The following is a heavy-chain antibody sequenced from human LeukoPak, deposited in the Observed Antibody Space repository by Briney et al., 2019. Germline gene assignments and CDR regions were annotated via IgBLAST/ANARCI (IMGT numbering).Heavy chain of an antibody. Sequence: ASVKVSCKASGYTFTSYYMHWVRQAPGQGPEWMGIINPSGGSTSYAQKFQGRVTMTRDTSTSTVYMELSSLRSEDTAVYYCARDLNYYDSSGYYAPLEYWGQGTLVTVSS. J-gene: IGHJ4*02. CDR3: ARDLNYYDSSGYYAPLEY. V-gene: IGHV1-46*01. CDR2: INPSGGST. CDR1: GYTFTSYY. D-gene: IGHD3-22*01.